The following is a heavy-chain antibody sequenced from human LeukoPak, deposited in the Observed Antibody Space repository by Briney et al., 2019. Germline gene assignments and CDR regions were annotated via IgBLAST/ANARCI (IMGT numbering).Heavy chain of an antibody. V-gene: IGHV4-59*01. D-gene: IGHD6-19*01. J-gene: IGHJ4*02. Sequence: SETLSLTCAVSGESFSGYYWSWIRQPPGKGLEWIGYIYYSGSTNYNPSLKSRVTISVDTSKNQFSLKLSPVTAADTAVYYCARERSSGWYHDYWGQGTLVTVSS. CDR3: ARERSSGWYHDY. CDR1: GESFSGYY. CDR2: IYYSGST.